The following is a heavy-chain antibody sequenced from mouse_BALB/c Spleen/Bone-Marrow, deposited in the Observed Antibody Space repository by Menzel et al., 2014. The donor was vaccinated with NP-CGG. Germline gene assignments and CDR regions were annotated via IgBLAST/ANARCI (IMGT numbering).Heavy chain of an antibody. CDR1: RFTFSNYA. CDR2: ISSGGSYT. V-gene: IGHV5-9-3*01. D-gene: IGHD4-1*01. Sequence: EVQVVESGGGLVKPGGSLKLSCAASRFTFSNYAMSWVRQTPEKRLEWVATISSGGSYTYYPDSVKGRFTISRDNAQNTLYLQMSSLRSEDTAMYFCARQENWALGYWGQGTTLTVSS. J-gene: IGHJ2*01. CDR3: ARQENWALGY.